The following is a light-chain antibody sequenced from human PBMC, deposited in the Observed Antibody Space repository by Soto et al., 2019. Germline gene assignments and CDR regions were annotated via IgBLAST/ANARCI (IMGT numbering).Light chain of an antibody. Sequence: QSVLTQPPSVSAAPGQRVTISCSGSSSNIGNNYVSWYQQLPGTAPKLLIYEDNKRPSGIPDRFSGSKSGTSATLGITGLQTRDEADYYCASWDSSLTAGVFGGGTKLT. CDR3: ASWDSSLTAGV. CDR1: SSNIGNNY. CDR2: EDN. V-gene: IGLV1-51*02. J-gene: IGLJ2*01.